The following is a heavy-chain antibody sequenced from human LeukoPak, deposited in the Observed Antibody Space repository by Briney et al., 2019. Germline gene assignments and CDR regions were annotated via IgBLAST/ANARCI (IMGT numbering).Heavy chain of an antibody. J-gene: IGHJ3*02. CDR3: ARHVYCSSTSCYAAFDI. CDR2: IDPSDSHT. V-gene: IGHV5-10-1*01. CDR1: GYRFTSYW. Sequence: GESLQISCKGSGYRFTSYWISWVRQMPGKGLEWMGRIDPSDSHTKYSPSFQGHVTISADKSISTAYLQWSSMKASDTAMYYCARHVYCSSTSCYAAFDIWGQGTMVTVSS. D-gene: IGHD2-2*01.